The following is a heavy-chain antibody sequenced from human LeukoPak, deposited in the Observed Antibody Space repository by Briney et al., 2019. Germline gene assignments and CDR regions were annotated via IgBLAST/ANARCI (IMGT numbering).Heavy chain of an antibody. V-gene: IGHV3-23*01. CDR2: ISGSGGST. CDR3: AKRGAEVGATVAPGDY. J-gene: IGHJ4*02. Sequence: GGSLRLSCAASGFTFSSYGMHWVRQAPGKGLEWVSAISGSGGSTYYADSMKGRFTISRDTSKNTLYLHMNSLRAEDTAEYYCAKRGAEVGATVAPGDYWGQGTLVTVSS. CDR1: GFTFSSYG. D-gene: IGHD1-26*01.